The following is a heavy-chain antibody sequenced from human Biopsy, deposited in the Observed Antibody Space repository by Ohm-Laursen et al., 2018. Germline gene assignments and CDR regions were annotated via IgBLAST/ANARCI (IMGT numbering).Heavy chain of an antibody. J-gene: IGHJ6*02. D-gene: IGHD6-13*01. CDR3: ARTPILIVSAGLVYRHRRHLQGMDV. CDR2: VDWDDYK. Sequence: TQTLTLTCSFSGFSLSARGMCVSWIRQAPGKALEWLARVDWDDYKDYSASLQTKLSISKDTSNDQVVLTVNNVDPADTATYYCARTPILIVSAGLVYRHRRHLQGMDVWGQGIAATVS. CDR1: GFSLSARGMC. V-gene: IGHV2-70*11.